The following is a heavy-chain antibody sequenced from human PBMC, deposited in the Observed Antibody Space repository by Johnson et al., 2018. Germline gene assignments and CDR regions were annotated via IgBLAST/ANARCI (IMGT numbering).Heavy chain of an antibody. J-gene: IGHJ3*02. D-gene: IGHD1-26*01. CDR3: ARDGGSGSFDAFDI. V-gene: IGHV3-74*01. CDR1: GFTFSSYW. Sequence: VQLVETGGGVVQPGGSLRLSCAASGFTFSSYWMHWVRQAPGKGLVWVSRINSDGSSTSYADSVKGRFTISRDNAKNSLYRQMNSLRAEDTAVYYCARDGGSGSFDAFDIWGQGTMVTVSS. CDR2: INSDGSST.